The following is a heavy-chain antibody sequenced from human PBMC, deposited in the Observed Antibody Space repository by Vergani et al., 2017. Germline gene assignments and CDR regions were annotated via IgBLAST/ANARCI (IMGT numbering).Heavy chain of an antibody. V-gene: IGHV4-59*02. Sequence: QVKLQVSGPGLVKPSETLSLTCTVSGGSVNSYYWSWIRQPPGKGLEWMGYVSFRGDTLYDPSVKGRMTISLNTSSNQFSLYLTSVTAADTAVYYCARSRIYYGAGSPDYWGQGTLVTVSS. J-gene: IGHJ4*02. CDR2: VSFRGDT. D-gene: IGHD3-10*01. CDR3: ARSRIYYGAGSPDY. CDR1: GGSVNSYY.